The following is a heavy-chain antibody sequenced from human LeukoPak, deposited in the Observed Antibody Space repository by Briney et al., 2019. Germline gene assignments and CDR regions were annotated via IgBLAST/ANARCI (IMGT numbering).Heavy chain of an antibody. J-gene: IGHJ4*02. CDR2: INPNSGGT. CDR1: GYTFTGYY. D-gene: IGHD5-24*01. Sequence: SVKVSCKASGYTFTGYYMHWVRQAPGQGLEWMGRINPNSGGTNYAQKFQGRVTMTRDTSISTAYMELSRLGSDDTAVYYCAREPTSRDGYNFSFDYWGQGTLVTVSS. V-gene: IGHV1-2*06. CDR3: AREPTSRDGYNFSFDY.